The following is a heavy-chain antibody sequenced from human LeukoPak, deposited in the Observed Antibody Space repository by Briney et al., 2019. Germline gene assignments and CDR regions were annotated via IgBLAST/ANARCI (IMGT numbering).Heavy chain of an antibody. V-gene: IGHV3-30*14. J-gene: IGHJ4*02. CDR3: AREGYWNYDY. CDR1: GFTLNSYA. CDR2: ISYDGSNK. D-gene: IGHD1-7*01. Sequence: GGSLRLSCAASGFTLNSYAIHWVRQAPGKGLEWVAVISYDGSNKYYADSVKGRFTISRDNSKNTLYLQMNSLRAEDTAVYYCAREGYWNYDYWGQGTLVTVSS.